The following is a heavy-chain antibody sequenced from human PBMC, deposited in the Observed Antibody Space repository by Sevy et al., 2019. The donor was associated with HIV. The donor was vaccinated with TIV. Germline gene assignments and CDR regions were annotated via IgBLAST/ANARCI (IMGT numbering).Heavy chain of an antibody. V-gene: IGHV3-48*02. Sequence: WGSLRLSCAASGFTFSSYSMNWVRQAPGKGLEWVSYISSSSSTTYYADSVKGRFTISRDNAKNSLYLQMNRLRDEDTAVYYCATAMVDLEYKRWGQGTLVTVSS. CDR3: ATAMVDLEYKR. J-gene: IGHJ4*02. CDR1: GFTFSSYS. D-gene: IGHD3-10*01. CDR2: ISSSSSTT.